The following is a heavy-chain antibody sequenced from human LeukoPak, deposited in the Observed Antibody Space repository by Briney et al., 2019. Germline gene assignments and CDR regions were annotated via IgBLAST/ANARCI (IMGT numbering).Heavy chain of an antibody. CDR1: GFTFDDYA. CDR3: ARDRVVVATTTPPYWYFDL. J-gene: IGHJ2*01. V-gene: IGHV3-43D*03. CDR2: ISWDGGST. D-gene: IGHD2-15*01. Sequence: SGGSLRLSCAASGFTFDDYAMHWVRQAPGKGLEWVSLISWDGGSTYYADSVKGRFTISRDNAKNSLYLHMNSLRVEDTALYYCARDRVVVATTTPPYWYFDLWGRGTLVTVSS.